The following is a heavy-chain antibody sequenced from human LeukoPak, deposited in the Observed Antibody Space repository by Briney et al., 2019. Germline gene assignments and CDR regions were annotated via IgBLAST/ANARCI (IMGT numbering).Heavy chain of an antibody. J-gene: IGHJ4*02. CDR1: GFTFSSYA. CDR2: ISYDGSNK. V-gene: IGHV3-30-3*01. CDR3: ARGYVWGSYRPYYFDY. D-gene: IGHD3-16*02. Sequence: GGSLRLSCAASGFTFSSYAMHWVRQAPGKGLEWVAVISYDGSNKYYADSVKGRFTISRDNSKNTLYLQMNSLRAEDTAVCYCARGYVWGSYRPYYFDYWGQGTLVTVSS.